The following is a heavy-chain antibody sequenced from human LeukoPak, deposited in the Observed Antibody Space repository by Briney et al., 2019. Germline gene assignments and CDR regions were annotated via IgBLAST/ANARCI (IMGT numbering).Heavy chain of an antibody. CDR3: ARDQSYYYDSSGYYSDY. Sequence: GGSLRLSCAASGFTFSSYWMSWVRQAPGKVLEWVANIKQDGSEKYYVDSVKGRFTISRDNAKNSLYLQMNSLRAEDTAVYYCARDQSYYYDSSGYYSDYWGQGTLVTVSS. J-gene: IGHJ4*02. D-gene: IGHD3-22*01. CDR2: IKQDGSEK. V-gene: IGHV3-7*01. CDR1: GFTFSSYW.